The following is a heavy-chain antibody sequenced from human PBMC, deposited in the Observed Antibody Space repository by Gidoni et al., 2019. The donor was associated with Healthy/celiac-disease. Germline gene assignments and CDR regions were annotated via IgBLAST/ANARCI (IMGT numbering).Heavy chain of an antibody. CDR3: TTDLRGEMYYYDSSDGY. Sequence: EVQLVESGGGLVKPGGSLRLSCAASGFTFSNAWMDLVRQAPGKGLDWVGRIKSKTDGGTTDYAAPVKGRFTISRDDSKNTLYLQMNSLKTEDTALYYCTTDLRGEMYYYDSSDGYWGQGTLVTVSS. D-gene: IGHD3-22*01. J-gene: IGHJ4*02. CDR1: GFTFSNAW. V-gene: IGHV3-15*07. CDR2: IKSKTDGGTT.